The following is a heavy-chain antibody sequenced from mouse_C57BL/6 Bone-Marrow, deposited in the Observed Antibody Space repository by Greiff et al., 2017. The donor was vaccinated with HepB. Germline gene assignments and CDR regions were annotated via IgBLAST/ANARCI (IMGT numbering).Heavy chain of an antibody. D-gene: IGHD1-1*01. CDR2: IDPENGDT. Sequence: EVKLQESGAELVRPGASVKLSCTASGFNIKDDYMHWVKQRPEQGLEWIGWIDPENGDTEYASKFQGKATITADTSSNTAYLQLSSLTSEDTAVYYCTLHYGSSYAMDYWGQGTSVTVSS. J-gene: IGHJ4*01. CDR3: TLHYGSSYAMDY. V-gene: IGHV14-4*01. CDR1: GFNIKDDY.